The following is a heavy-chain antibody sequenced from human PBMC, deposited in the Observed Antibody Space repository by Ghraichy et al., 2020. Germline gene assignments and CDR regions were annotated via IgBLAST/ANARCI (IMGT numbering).Heavy chain of an antibody. CDR1: GASIRNADYF. CDR2: IYYNGAT. J-gene: IGHJ4*02. D-gene: IGHD2-15*01. Sequence: SETLSLTCNVSGASIRNADYFWTWIRQPPGKGLEWVGHIYYNGATFQSSSLKSRLSLAIDTSKDQFSLRLTSVTAADTAVYYCASVLEDCSRSGCPLYFDNWGQGTLVTVSS. CDR3: ASVLEDCSRSGCPLYFDN. V-gene: IGHV4-30-4*01.